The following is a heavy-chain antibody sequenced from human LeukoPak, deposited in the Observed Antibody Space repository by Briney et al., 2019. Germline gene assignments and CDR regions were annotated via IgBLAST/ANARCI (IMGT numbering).Heavy chain of an antibody. CDR2: ISYDGSNK. V-gene: IGHV3-30-3*01. Sequence: GGSLRLSCAASGFTFSSYAMPWVRQAPGKGLEWVAVISYDGSNKYYADSVKGRFTISRDNSKNTLYLQMNSLRAEDTAVYYCASQDYYYGMDVWGQGTTVTVSS. J-gene: IGHJ6*02. CDR3: ASQDYYYGMDV. CDR1: GFTFSSYA.